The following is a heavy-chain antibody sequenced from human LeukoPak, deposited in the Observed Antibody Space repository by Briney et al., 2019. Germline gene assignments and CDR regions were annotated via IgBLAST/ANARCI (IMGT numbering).Heavy chain of an antibody. J-gene: IGHJ6*03. CDR2: ISYDGSNK. D-gene: IGHD6-13*01. V-gene: IGHV3-30*03. Sequence: GGSLRLSCAASGFTFSSYGMHWVRQAPGKGLEWVGVISYDGSNKYYADSVKGRFTVSRDNSKNTLYLQMNSLRAEDTAVYYCAVRGGAAGWRPNNYYYYYYMDVWGKGTTVTVSS. CDR1: GFTFSSYG. CDR3: AVRGGAAGWRPNNYYYYYYMDV.